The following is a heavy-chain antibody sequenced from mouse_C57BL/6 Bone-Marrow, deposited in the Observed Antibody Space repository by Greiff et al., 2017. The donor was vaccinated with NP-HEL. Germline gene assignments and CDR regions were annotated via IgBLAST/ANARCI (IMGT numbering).Heavy chain of an antibody. J-gene: IGHJ3*01. V-gene: IGHV1-54*01. CDR1: GYAFTNYL. Sequence: VQLKESGAELVRPGTSVKVSCKASGYAFTNYLIEWVKQRPGQGLEWIGVINPGSGGTNYNEKFKGKATLTADKSSSTAYMQLSSLTSEDSAVYFCARGGDDYHAYWGQGTLVTVSA. D-gene: IGHD2-4*01. CDR2: INPGSGGT. CDR3: ARGGDDYHAY.